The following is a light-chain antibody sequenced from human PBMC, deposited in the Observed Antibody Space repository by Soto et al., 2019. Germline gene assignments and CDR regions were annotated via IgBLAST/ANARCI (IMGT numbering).Light chain of an antibody. Sequence: QSVLTQPPAVSGAPVQRVTISCTGSSSNIGAGYNVHWYQQLPGTAPKLLIYGNSNRPSGVPDRVSGSNSGTSASLAITGLQAEDEADYYCQSYDSSLSGWVFGGGTKLTVL. CDR2: GNS. CDR3: QSYDSSLSGWV. J-gene: IGLJ3*02. CDR1: SSNIGAGYN. V-gene: IGLV1-40*01.